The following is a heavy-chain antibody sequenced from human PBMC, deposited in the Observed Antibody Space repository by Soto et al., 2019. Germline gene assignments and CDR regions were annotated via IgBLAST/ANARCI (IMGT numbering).Heavy chain of an antibody. D-gene: IGHD2-15*01. CDR3: AKRGHCSGGICYSFHFDY. V-gene: IGHV3-30*18. Sequence: QVQLVESGGGVVQPGRSLRLSCAASGFTFSSYGMHWVRQAPGKGLEWVALISSDGSIESFADSVKGRFTISRDNSRNTIYLQMDSLRPEDTAVYHCAKRGHCSGGICYSFHFDYCGQGTLVTVSS. CDR1: GFTFSSYG. J-gene: IGHJ4*02. CDR2: ISSDGSIE.